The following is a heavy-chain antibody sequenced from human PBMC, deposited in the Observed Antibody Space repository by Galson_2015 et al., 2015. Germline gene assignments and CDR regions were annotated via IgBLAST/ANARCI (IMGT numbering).Heavy chain of an antibody. J-gene: IGHJ4*02. CDR1: GFTFSSYS. CDR2: ISSSSSTI. D-gene: IGHD3-22*01. V-gene: IGHV3-48*02. Sequence: SLRLSCAASGFTFSSYSMNWVRQAPGKGLEWVSYISSSSSTIYYADSVKGRFTISRDNAKNSLYLQMNSLRDEDTAVYYCARVDPADFSSGYTLAFDYWGQGTLVTVSS. CDR3: ARVDPADFSSGYTLAFDY.